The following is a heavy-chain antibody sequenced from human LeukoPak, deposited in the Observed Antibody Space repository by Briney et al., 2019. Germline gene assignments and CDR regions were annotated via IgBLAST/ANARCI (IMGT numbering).Heavy chain of an antibody. J-gene: IGHJ3*02. CDR2: INHSGST. CDR3: ARAYYDFWSALKGAFDI. D-gene: IGHD3-3*01. V-gene: IGHV4-34*01. CDR1: GGSFSGYY. Sequence: PSETLSLTCAVYGGSFSGYYWSWIRQPPGKGLEWIGEINHSGSTNYNPSLKSRVTLSVDTSKNQFSLKLSSVTAADTAVYYCARAYYDFWSALKGAFDIWGQGTMVTVSS.